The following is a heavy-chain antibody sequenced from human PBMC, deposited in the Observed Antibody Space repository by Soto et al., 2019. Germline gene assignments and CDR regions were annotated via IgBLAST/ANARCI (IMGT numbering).Heavy chain of an antibody. CDR3: AHDIAVANYGMDV. CDR1: GFTFSSYA. V-gene: IGHV3-23*01. Sequence: GGSLRLSCAASGFTFSSYAMSWVRQAPGKGLEWVSAISGSGGSTYYADSVKGRFTISRDNSKNTLYLQMNSLRAEDTAVYYCAHDIAVANYGMDVWGQGTTVTVSS. J-gene: IGHJ6*02. D-gene: IGHD6-19*01. CDR2: ISGSGGST.